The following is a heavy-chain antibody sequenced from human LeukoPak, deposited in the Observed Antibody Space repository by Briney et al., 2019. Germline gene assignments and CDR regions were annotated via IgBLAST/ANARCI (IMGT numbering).Heavy chain of an antibody. D-gene: IGHD2-15*01. CDR1: GGSISNYY. CDR3: ARGNYCSGGSCSVFYFDY. V-gene: IGHV4-4*07. Sequence: HSETLSLTCTVSGGSISNYYWSWIRQSAGKRLEWIGRIYISGSTNYNPSLKSRVTMSVDTSKNQFSLKLSSVTAADTALYYCARGNYCSGGSCSVFYFDYWGQGTLVTVSS. CDR2: IYISGST. J-gene: IGHJ4*02.